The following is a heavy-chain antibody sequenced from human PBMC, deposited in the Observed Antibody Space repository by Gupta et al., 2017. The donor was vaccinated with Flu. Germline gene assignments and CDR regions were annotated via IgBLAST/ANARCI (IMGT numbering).Heavy chain of an antibody. Sequence: QVQLQESGPGLVKPSETLSLTCAVSGSSISSGFYWGWIRQLPGKGLEWIASIYHNGDTYYNPSLESRVSISIDRSKNQLSLRLTSVTAADTAVYYCARVFSSYGSDYWGQGTRVIVSS. CDR2: IYHNGDT. D-gene: IGHD3-16*02. CDR1: GSSISSGFY. CDR3: ARVFSSYGSDY. V-gene: IGHV4-38-2*01. J-gene: IGHJ4*02.